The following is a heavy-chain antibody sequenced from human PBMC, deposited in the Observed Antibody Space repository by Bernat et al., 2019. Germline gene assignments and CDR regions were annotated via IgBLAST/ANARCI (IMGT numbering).Heavy chain of an antibody. CDR3: VREMNYGDPFFDF. D-gene: IGHD4-17*01. V-gene: IGHV3-74*01. Sequence: EVQLLESGGGLVQPGGSLRLSCAASGFTFSSYWMHWVRQAPGKGLVWVSRISGGGSRTFYADSVEGRFTISRDNAKNTLYLQMNTLRAEDTTVYYCVREMNYGDPFFDFWGQGILVTVSS. J-gene: IGHJ4*02. CDR1: GFTFSSYW. CDR2: ISGGGSRT.